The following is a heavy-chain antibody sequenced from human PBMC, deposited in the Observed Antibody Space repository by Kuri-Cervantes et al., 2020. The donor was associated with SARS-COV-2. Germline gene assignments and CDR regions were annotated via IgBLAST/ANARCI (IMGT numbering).Heavy chain of an antibody. CDR3: ARGGWIAATDYFDY. V-gene: IGHV1-2*02. CDR1: GYTFTGYY. Sequence: ASVKDSCKASGYTFTGYYMHWVRQAPGQGLEWMGWINPNSGGTNYAQKFQGRVTMTRDTSSSTAYMELSRLRSDDTAVYYCARGGWIAATDYFDYWGQGTLVTVSS. CDR2: INPNSGGT. J-gene: IGHJ4*02. D-gene: IGHD6-13*01.